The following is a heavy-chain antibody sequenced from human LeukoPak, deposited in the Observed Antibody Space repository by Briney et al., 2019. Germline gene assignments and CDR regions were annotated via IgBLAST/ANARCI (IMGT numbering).Heavy chain of an antibody. V-gene: IGHV3-23*01. CDR3: AKDHRDYSNYADY. D-gene: IGHD4-11*01. J-gene: IGHJ4*02. CDR2: ISGSGGST. CDR1: GFTFSSYA. Sequence: GGSLRLSCAASGFTFSSYAMSWVRQAPGKGLEWVPAISGSGGSTYYADSVKGRFTISRDNSKNTLYLQMNSLRAEDTAVYYCAKDHRDYSNYADYWGQGTLVTVSS.